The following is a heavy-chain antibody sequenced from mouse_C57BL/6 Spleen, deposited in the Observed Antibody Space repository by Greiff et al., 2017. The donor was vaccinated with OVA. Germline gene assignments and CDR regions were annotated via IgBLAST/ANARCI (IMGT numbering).Heavy chain of an antibody. CDR3: ARIITTVVRYFDV. Sequence: QVQLQQPGAELVRPGTSVKLSCKASGYTFTSYWMHWVKQRPGQGLEWIGVIDPSDSYTNYNQKFKGKATLTVDTSSSTAYMQLSSLTSEDSAVYYCARIITTVVRYFDVWGTGTTVTVSS. J-gene: IGHJ1*03. CDR2: IDPSDSYT. V-gene: IGHV1-59*01. D-gene: IGHD1-1*01. CDR1: GYTFTSYW.